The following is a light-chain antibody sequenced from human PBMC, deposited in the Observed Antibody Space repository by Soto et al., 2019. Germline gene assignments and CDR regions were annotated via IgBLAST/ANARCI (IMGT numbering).Light chain of an antibody. CDR3: QQYNSWPRYT. Sequence: DIVMTQSPATLSVSPGERATLSCRASQSVSSNLAWYQQKPGQAPRLLIYGASTRATGIPARFSGSGSGTEFTLTISSLQSEDFAVYYCQQYNSWPRYTFGQGTKLEIK. V-gene: IGKV3-15*01. J-gene: IGKJ2*01. CDR1: QSVSSN. CDR2: GAS.